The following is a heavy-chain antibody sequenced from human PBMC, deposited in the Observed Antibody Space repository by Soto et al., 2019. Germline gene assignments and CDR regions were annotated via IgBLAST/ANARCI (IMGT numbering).Heavy chain of an antibody. Sequence: PGESLKISCKGSGYSFTSYWIGWVRQMPGKGLEWMGIIYPGDSDTRYSPSFQGQVTISADKSISTAYLQWSSLKASDTAMYYCARLSSYSSSSLYYGMDVWGQGTTVTVS. CDR1: GYSFTSYW. V-gene: IGHV5-51*01. CDR2: IYPGDSDT. J-gene: IGHJ6*02. D-gene: IGHD6-6*01. CDR3: ARLSSYSSSSLYYGMDV.